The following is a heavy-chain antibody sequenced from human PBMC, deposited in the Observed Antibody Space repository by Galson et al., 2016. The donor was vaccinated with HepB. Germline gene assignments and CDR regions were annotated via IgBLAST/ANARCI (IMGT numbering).Heavy chain of an antibody. J-gene: IGHJ2*01. CDR3: ARLNPTVTTGGYFDL. V-gene: IGHV4-59*01. Sequence: SETLSLTCTVSGGLISRYYWSWIRQPPGKGLEWVGYIYHIGSTAYNPSLKSRVIISVDTSKNQFSLRLSSVTAADTAVYYCARLNPTVTTGGYFDLWGRGTLVTVSS. CDR1: GGLISRYY. CDR2: IYHIGST. D-gene: IGHD4-17*01.